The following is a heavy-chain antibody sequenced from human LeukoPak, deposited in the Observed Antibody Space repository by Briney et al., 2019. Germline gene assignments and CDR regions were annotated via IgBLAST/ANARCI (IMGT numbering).Heavy chain of an antibody. CDR1: GYTFTGYY. V-gene: IGHV1-2*02. J-gene: IGHJ4*02. CDR2: INPNSGGT. CDR3: ARLAKSEGDGYNLAPFDY. Sequence: GASVKVSCKASGYTFTGYYMHWVRQAPGQGLEWMGWINPNSGGTNYAQKFQGRVTMTRDTSISTAYMELSRLRSDDTAVYYCARLAKSEGDGYNLAPFDYWGQGTLVTVSS. D-gene: IGHD5-24*01.